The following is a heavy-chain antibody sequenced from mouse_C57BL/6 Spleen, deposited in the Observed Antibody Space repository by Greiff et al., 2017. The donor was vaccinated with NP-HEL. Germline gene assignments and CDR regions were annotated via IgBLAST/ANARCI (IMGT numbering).Heavy chain of an antibody. Sequence: QVQLKQSGPGLVQPSQSLSITCTVSGFSLTSYGVHWVRQSPGKGLEWLGVIWSGGSTDYNAAFISRLSISKDNSKSQVFFKMNSLQAEDTAIYYCARNRGYDGSSYWYFDVWGTGTTVTVSS. CDR2: IWSGGST. D-gene: IGHD1-1*01. CDR3: ARNRGYDGSSYWYFDV. V-gene: IGHV2-2*01. CDR1: GFSLTSYG. J-gene: IGHJ1*03.